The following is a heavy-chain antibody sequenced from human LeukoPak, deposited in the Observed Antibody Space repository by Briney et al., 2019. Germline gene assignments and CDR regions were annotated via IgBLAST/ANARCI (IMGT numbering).Heavy chain of an antibody. CDR2: ISGSCGST. Sequence: GGSLRLSCAASGFTFSSYAMSWVRQAPGKGLEWVSAISGSCGSTYYADSVKGRFTISRDNSKSTLYLQMNSLRAEDTAVYYCAKVAEVVPAANLDYWGQGTLVTVSS. D-gene: IGHD2-2*01. J-gene: IGHJ4*02. CDR3: AKVAEVVPAANLDY. V-gene: IGHV3-23*01. CDR1: GFTFSSYA.